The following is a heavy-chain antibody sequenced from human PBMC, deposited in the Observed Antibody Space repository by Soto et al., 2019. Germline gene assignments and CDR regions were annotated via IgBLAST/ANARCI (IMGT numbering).Heavy chain of an antibody. D-gene: IGHD1-1*01. Sequence: QVQLQQWGAGLLKPSETLSLTCAVYGGSFSGYYWSWIRQPPGKGLEWIGEINHSGSTNYNPSLXRXVXXSVDTSKNQFSLKLSSVTAADPAVYYCARLNPYKTWGQGTMVTVSS. J-gene: IGHJ3*01. V-gene: IGHV4-34*01. CDR2: INHSGST. CDR3: ARLNPYKT. CDR1: GGSFSGYY.